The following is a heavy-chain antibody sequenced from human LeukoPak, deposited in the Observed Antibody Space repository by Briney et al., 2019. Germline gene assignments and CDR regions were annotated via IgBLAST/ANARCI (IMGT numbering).Heavy chain of an antibody. CDR1: GGSINSRSYY. CDR2: IYYSGST. Sequence: SETLSLTCSVSGGSINSRSYYWGWIRQPPGKGLEWIGSIYYSGSTYYNPSLKSRVTISVDTAKNQFSLKLSSVTAADTAVYYCARSEEAMVTSWGQGTLITVSS. J-gene: IGHJ4*02. CDR3: ARSEEAMVTS. D-gene: IGHD4-17*01. V-gene: IGHV4-39*01.